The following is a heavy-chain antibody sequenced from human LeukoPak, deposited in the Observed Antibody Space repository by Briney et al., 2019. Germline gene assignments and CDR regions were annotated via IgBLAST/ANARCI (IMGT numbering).Heavy chain of an antibody. Sequence: GESLKISCKGSGYSFTSYWIGWVRQMPGKGLEWMGIIYPDDSNTIYSPSLQGQVTISADKSISTAYLQWSSLKASDTAMYYCARSRDSSGYYYLIWGQGTLVTVSS. J-gene: IGHJ4*02. D-gene: IGHD3-22*01. CDR2: IYPDDSNT. CDR3: ARSRDSSGYYYLI. CDR1: GYSFTSYW. V-gene: IGHV5-51*01.